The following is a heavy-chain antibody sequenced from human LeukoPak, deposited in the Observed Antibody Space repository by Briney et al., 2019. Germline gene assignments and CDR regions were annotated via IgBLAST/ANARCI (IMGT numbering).Heavy chain of an antibody. CDR2: IYYSGST. CDR1: GGSISDYY. CDR3: ARQVGTYYYYYGMDV. V-gene: IGHV4-59*08. D-gene: IGHD1-14*01. Sequence: SETLSLTCSVSGGSISDYYWSWIRQPPGKGLEWIGYIYYSGSTNYNPSLKSRVTISVDTSKNQFSLKLSSVTAADTAVYYCARQVGTYYYYYGMDVWGQGTTVTVSS. J-gene: IGHJ6*02.